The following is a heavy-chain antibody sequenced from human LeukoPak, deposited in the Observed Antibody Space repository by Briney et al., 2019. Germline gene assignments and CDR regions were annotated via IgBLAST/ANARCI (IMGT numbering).Heavy chain of an antibody. CDR1: GGSISSGDYY. D-gene: IGHD2-2*01. Sequence: SETLSLTCTVSGGSISSGDYYWSWIRQPPGKGLEWIGYIYYSGSTYYNPSLKSRVTISVDTSKNQFSLRLSSVTAADTAVYCCARARLVVPAANSPFDPWGQGTLVTVSS. CDR3: ARARLVVPAANSPFDP. J-gene: IGHJ5*02. V-gene: IGHV4-30-4*01. CDR2: IYYSGST.